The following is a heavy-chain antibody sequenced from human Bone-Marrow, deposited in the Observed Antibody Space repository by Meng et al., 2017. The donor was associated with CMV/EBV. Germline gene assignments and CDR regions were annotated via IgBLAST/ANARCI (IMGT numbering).Heavy chain of an antibody. V-gene: IGHV3-33*01. Sequence: GESLKISCVASGFTFSNFGMHWVRQAPGKGLEWVAAIWYDGSNYFHIDSVKGRFTISRDNSKNTLYLQMNSLRAEDTAVYYCARSQYSGSRSDYWGQGTLVTVSS. D-gene: IGHD5-12*01. CDR2: IWYDGSNY. J-gene: IGHJ4*02. CDR3: ARSQYSGSRSDY. CDR1: GFTFSNFG.